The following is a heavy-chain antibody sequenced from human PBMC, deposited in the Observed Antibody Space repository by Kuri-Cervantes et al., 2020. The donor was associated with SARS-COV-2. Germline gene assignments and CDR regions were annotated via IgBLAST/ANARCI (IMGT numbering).Heavy chain of an antibody. CDR1: GYTFTSYY. CDR2: INPSGGST. CDR3: AREAEYCSGTSCYKRQYYFDY. J-gene: IGHJ4*02. V-gene: IGHV1-46*01. D-gene: IGHD2-2*02. Sequence: ASVKVSCKASGYTFTSYYMHWVRQAPGRGLEWMGIINPSGGSTSYAQKFQGRVTMTRDTSTSTVYMELSSLRSEDTAVYYCAREAEYCSGTSCYKRQYYFDYWGQGTLVTVSS.